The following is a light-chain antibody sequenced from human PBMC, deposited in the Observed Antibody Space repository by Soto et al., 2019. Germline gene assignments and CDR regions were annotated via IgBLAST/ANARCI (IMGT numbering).Light chain of an antibody. J-gene: IGKJ1*01. CDR1: QSVSSN. V-gene: IGKV3-20*01. CDR2: GAS. Sequence: EIGMTQSPATLSVSPWERATLSCRASQSVSSNLAWYQQKPGQAPRLLIYGASSRATGIPDRFSGSGSGTDFTLTISRLEPEDFAVYYSQQYSSSPRTFGQGTKVDIK. CDR3: QQYSSSPRT.